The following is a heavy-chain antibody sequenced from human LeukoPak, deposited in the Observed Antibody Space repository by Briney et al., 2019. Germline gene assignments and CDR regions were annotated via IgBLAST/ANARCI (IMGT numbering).Heavy chain of an antibody. J-gene: IGHJ4*02. CDR1: GASISRYY. CDR2: IHTSGST. D-gene: IGHD2-2*01. Sequence: SETLSLTCTVSGASISRYYWSWIRQPAGKRLEWIGRIHTSGSTNYNPSLKSRVTMSVDTSKNQFSLKLSSVTAADTAVYYCARRYCSSSSCYSFDYWGQGTLVTVSS. V-gene: IGHV4-4*07. CDR3: ARRYCSSSSCYSFDY.